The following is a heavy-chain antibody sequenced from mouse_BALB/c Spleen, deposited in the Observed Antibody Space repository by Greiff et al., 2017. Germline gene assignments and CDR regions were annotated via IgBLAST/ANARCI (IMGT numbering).Heavy chain of an antibody. Sequence: EVKLVESGGGLVQPGGSLRLSCATSGFTFTDYYMSWVRQPPGKALEWLGFIRNKANGYTTEYSASVKGRFTISRDNSQSILYLQMNTLRAEDSATYYCARDRDYGSFDYWGQGTTHTVSS. D-gene: IGHD1-1*01. CDR1: GFTFTDYY. V-gene: IGHV7-3*02. CDR3: ARDRDYGSFDY. CDR2: IRNKANGYTT. J-gene: IGHJ2*01.